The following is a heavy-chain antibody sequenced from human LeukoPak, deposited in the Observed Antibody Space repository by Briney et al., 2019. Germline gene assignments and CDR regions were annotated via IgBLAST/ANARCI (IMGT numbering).Heavy chain of an antibody. J-gene: IGHJ5*02. D-gene: IGHD4-23*01. Sequence: SETLSLTCTVSGGSIRSYYWNWMRQPAGKGLEWMGRIYSSGSTHYNPSLKSRVTISKDNSKNQFSLKLTSVTAADTAVYYCARDPYGGGGWFDPWGQGTLVTVS. V-gene: IGHV4-4*07. CDR3: ARDPYGGGGWFDP. CDR2: IYSSGST. CDR1: GGSIRSYY.